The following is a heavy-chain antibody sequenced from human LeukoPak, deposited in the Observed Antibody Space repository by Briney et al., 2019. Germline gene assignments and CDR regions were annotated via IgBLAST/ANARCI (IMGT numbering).Heavy chain of an antibody. CDR1: GFTFSNYA. D-gene: IGHD1-1*01. CDR2: ISGSGGST. V-gene: IGHV3-23*01. Sequence: GGSLRLSCAASGFTFSNYAMSWVRQAPGKGLEWVSVISGSGGSTYYADSVKGRFTISRDNSKNTLYPQMNSLRAEDTAVYYCAKVESGAQGYFDYWGQGILVTVSS. CDR3: AKVESGAQGYFDY. J-gene: IGHJ4*01.